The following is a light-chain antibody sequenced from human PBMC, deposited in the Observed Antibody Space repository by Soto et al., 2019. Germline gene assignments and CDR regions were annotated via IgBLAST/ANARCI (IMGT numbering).Light chain of an antibody. CDR2: AAS. Sequence: AIRMTQSPSSFSASTGDRVTITCRASQGISSYLAWYQQKPGKAPKLLIYAASTLQSGVPARFSGSGSGTDFTLPISCLQSEDFATYSCQQYYSYTFTFGPGTKVDIK. J-gene: IGKJ3*01. CDR1: QGISSY. V-gene: IGKV1-8*01. CDR3: QQYYSYTFT.